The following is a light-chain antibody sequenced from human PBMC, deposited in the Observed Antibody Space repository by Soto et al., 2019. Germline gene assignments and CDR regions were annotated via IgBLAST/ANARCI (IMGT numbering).Light chain of an antibody. Sequence: DIQMTQSPSTLSASAGDRVTITCRASQHISRWLAWYQQKAGKAPKLLIYDVSSLESGVPSRFSGSGAGTEFTLPISSLQPYDFATYYCQQYNSYSWTFGQGTKVEIK. CDR1: QHISRW. J-gene: IGKJ1*01. CDR2: DVS. CDR3: QQYNSYSWT. V-gene: IGKV1-5*01.